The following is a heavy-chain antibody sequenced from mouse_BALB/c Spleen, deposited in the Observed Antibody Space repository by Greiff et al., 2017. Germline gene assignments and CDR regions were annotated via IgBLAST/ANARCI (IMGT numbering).Heavy chain of an antibody. J-gene: IGHJ2*01. V-gene: IGHV6-6*02. CDR3: TRDYGSSYFDY. CDR1: GFTFSNYW. CDR2: IRLKSNNYAT. D-gene: IGHD1-1*01. Sequence: EVKLVESGGGLVQPGGSMKLSCVASGFTFSNYWMNWVRQSPEKGLEWVAEIRLKSNNYATHYAESVKGRFTISRDDSKSSVYLQMNNLRAEDTGIYYCTRDYGSSYFDYWGQGTTLTVSS.